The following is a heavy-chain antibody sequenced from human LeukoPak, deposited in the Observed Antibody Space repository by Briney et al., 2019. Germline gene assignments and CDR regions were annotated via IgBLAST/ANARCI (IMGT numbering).Heavy chain of an antibody. CDR3: AAEKGSSWKYFALDV. CDR1: GFTVRSIY. Sequence: PGGSLRLSCEASGFTVRSIYVSWVRQAPGKGLEWVSIIYSGDITSYADSVKGRFTISRDNSKNTLYLQMNSLRAEDAAVYYCAAEKGSSWKYFALDVWGQGTTVIVSS. J-gene: IGHJ6*02. CDR2: IYSGDIT. D-gene: IGHD6-13*01. V-gene: IGHV3-66*01.